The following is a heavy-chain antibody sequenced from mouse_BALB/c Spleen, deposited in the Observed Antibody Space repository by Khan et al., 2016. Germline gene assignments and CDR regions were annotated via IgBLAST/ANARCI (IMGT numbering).Heavy chain of an antibody. D-gene: IGHD2-10*02. Sequence: VQLQESGAELAKPGASVKMSCKASGYTFTRFWMHWVKQRPGQGLEWIGYINPGSNYTDYNQNFKDKATLTADKSSSTAYMLLSSLTSEDSAVYFCARWGYGNYLYRAMDYWGQGISVTVSS. V-gene: IGHV1-7*01. CDR2: INPGSNYT. CDR1: GYTFTRFW. CDR3: ARWGYGNYLYRAMDY. J-gene: IGHJ4*01.